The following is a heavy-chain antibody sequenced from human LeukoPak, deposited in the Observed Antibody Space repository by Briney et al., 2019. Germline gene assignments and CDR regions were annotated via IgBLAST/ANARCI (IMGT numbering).Heavy chain of an antibody. CDR1: GFTFSSYA. Sequence: GGSLRLSCAASGFTFSSYAMHWVRQAPGKGLEWVAVISYDGSNKYYADSVKGRFTISRDNSKNTLYLQMNSLRAEDTAVYYCARDGGFLEWSYYMDVWGKGTTVTVSS. J-gene: IGHJ6*03. D-gene: IGHD3-3*01. V-gene: IGHV3-30-3*01. CDR2: ISYDGSNK. CDR3: ARDGGFLEWSYYMDV.